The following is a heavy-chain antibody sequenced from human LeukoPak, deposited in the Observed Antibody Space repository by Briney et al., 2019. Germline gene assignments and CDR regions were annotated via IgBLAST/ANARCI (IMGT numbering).Heavy chain of an antibody. V-gene: IGHV1-2*02. CDR2: INPNSGGT. D-gene: IGHD6-25*01. CDR1: GYTFTGYY. CDR3: AGPAADDAFDI. J-gene: IGHJ3*02. Sequence: ASVKVSCKASGYTFTGYYMHWVRRAPGQGLEWMGWINPNSGGTNYAQKFQGRVTMTRDTSISTAYMELSSLRSEDTAVYYCAGPAADDAFDIWGQGTMVTVSS.